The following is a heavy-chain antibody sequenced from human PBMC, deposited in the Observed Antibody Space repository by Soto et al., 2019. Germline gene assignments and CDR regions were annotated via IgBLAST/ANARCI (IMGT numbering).Heavy chain of an antibody. J-gene: IGHJ4*02. D-gene: IGHD3-22*01. V-gene: IGHV3-23*01. CDR3: AKGIVYYYDSSGYFAY. CDR1: GFTFSSYW. CDR2: ISGSGGST. Sequence: GGSLRLSCAASGFTFSSYWMSWVRQAPGKGLEWVSAISGSGGSTYYADSVKGRFTISRDNSKNTLYLQMNSLRAEDTAVYYCAKGIVYYYDSSGYFAYWGQGTLVTVSS.